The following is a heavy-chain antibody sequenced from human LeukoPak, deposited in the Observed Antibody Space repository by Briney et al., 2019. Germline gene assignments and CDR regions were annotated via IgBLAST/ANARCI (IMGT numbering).Heavy chain of an antibody. V-gene: IGHV4-4*07. CDR1: GGSISNSY. Sequence: PSETLSLTCSASGGSISNSYWSWIRQPAGKGLEWIGRIYSSGSTNYHPSLKSRVTMSVDTSGNQFSLRLSSVTAADTAVYYCARGTAGISVWGPGTTVTVSS. D-gene: IGHD6-13*01. J-gene: IGHJ6*02. CDR3: ARGTAGISV. CDR2: IYSSGST.